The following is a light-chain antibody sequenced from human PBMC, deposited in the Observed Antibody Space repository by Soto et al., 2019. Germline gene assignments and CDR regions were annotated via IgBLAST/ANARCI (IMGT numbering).Light chain of an antibody. Sequence: SYELTQPPSVSVSPGQTASITCSGDKLGDKYVCWYQQKPGQSPVLVIYQDTERPSGIPERFSGSNSGNTATLTVSGTQAMDEADYYCQAWDSSTVVFGGGTKLTVL. V-gene: IGLV3-1*01. J-gene: IGLJ2*01. CDR2: QDT. CDR3: QAWDSSTVV. CDR1: KLGDKY.